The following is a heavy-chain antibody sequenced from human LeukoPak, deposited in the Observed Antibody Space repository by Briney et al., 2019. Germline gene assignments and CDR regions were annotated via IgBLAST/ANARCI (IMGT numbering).Heavy chain of an antibody. J-gene: IGHJ6*02. Sequence: ASVKVSCKASGYTFTSHDINWVRQATGQGLEWMGWMNPNSGNTGYAQKFQGRVTMTRNTSISTAYMELSSLRSEDTAVYYCATTGIKYYYYGMDVWGQGTTVTVSS. CDR2: MNPNSGNT. D-gene: IGHD1-1*01. V-gene: IGHV1-8*01. CDR1: GYTFTSHD. CDR3: ATTGIKYYYYGMDV.